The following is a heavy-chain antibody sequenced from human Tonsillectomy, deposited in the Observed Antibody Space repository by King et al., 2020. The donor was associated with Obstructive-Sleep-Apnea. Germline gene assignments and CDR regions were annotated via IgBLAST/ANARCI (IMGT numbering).Heavy chain of an antibody. CDR2: IIPILGIA. J-gene: IGHJ4*02. D-gene: IGHD4-17*01. Sequence: QLVQSGAEVKKPGSSVKVSCKASGGTFSSYAISWVRQAPGQGLEWMGGIIPILGIANYAQKFQGRVTITADKSTSTAYMELSSLRSEDTAVYYCASPQRARRYGDYTKWGQGTLVTVSS. CDR3: ASPQRARRYGDYTK. CDR1: GGTFSSYA. V-gene: IGHV1-69*04.